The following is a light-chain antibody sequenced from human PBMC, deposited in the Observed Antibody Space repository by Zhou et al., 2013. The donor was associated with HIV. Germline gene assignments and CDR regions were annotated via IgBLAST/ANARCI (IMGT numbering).Light chain of an antibody. CDR3: QQYNGWPLT. J-gene: IGKJ4*01. V-gene: IGKV3-15*01. CDR1: QSVGSN. Sequence: ERVMTQSPATLSVSPGERVTLSCRASQSVGSNLAWYQQKPGLPPRLVIYDTSTRVTVFPARFSGSGSGTEFTLTISSLQSEDSALYFCQQYNGWPLTFGGGTRVTI. CDR2: DTS.